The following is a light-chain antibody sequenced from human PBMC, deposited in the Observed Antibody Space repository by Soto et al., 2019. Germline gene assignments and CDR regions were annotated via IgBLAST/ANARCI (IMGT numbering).Light chain of an antibody. CDR1: RSIANY. CDR3: QQYHTYSIT. CDR2: DAS. J-gene: IGKJ5*01. Sequence: IHMTQSPSSLSASVGDRVSITCRASRSIANYLNWYQQKSGKAPNILIYDASTLERGVPSRFRGTGSGTECTLTIDRLQPDDFETYYCQQYHTYSITFGQGTRLEIK. V-gene: IGKV1-5*01.